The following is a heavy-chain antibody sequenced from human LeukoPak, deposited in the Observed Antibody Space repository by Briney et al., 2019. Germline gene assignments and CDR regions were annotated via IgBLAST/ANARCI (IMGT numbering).Heavy chain of an antibody. CDR3: ARESQSASPWDSNFDS. CDR1: DFTFSSYW. CDR2: VSSSSSYL. V-gene: IGHV3-21*01. D-gene: IGHD4-11*01. Sequence: GGSLSLSCAASDFTFSSYWMTWVRQAPGKGLEWVSSVSSSSSYLHYADSVKGRFTISRDNDKKSLYLQMNSLRAEDTAVYYCARESQSASPWDSNFDSWGQGTLVTVSS. J-gene: IGHJ4*02.